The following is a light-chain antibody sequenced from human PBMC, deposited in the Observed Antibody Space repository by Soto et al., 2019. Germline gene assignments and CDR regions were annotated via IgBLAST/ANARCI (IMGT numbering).Light chain of an antibody. CDR2: EVS. CDR1: SSDIGGYTY. V-gene: IGLV2-8*01. Sequence: QSVLTQPPSASGSPGQSVTISCSGSSSDIGGYTYVSWYRHHPGKAPKLMIYEVSKRPSGVHDRFSGSKSGNTASLTISGLQAEDEADYYCCSYAGSSSYVFGTGTRSPS. CDR3: CSYAGSSSYV. J-gene: IGLJ1*01.